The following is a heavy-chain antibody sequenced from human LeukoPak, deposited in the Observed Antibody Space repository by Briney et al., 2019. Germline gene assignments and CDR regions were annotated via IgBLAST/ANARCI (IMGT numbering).Heavy chain of an antibody. V-gene: IGHV4-34*01. CDR2: INHSGGT. CDR1: GGSFSDYY. J-gene: IGHJ4*02. Sequence: KPSETLSLTCAVYGGSFSDYYWSWIRQPPGKGLEWIGEINHSGGTNYNPSLKSRVTISVDTSKNQFSLRLSSVTAADTAVYYCARAREPLIYTYYFDYWGQGTLVTVSS. D-gene: IGHD1-14*01. CDR3: ARAREPLIYTYYFDY.